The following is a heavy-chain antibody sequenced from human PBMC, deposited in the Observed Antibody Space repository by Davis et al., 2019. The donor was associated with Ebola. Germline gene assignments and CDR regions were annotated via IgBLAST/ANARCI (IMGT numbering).Heavy chain of an antibody. D-gene: IGHD1-26*01. CDR2: ISYAGSNK. J-gene: IGHJ3*02. Sequence: GESLKISCAASGFTFSSYAMHWVRQAPGKGLEWVAVISYAGSNKYYADSVKGRFTISRDNSKNTLYLQMNGLRVEDTAIYYCAKDTSNIWFDIWGQGTMVTVSS. CDR3: AKDTSNIWFDI. CDR1: GFTFSSYA. V-gene: IGHV3-30-3*01.